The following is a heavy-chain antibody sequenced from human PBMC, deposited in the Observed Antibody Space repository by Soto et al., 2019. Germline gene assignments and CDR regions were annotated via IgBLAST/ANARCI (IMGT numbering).Heavy chain of an antibody. CDR3: ARGRCGSSYGRTDAFDI. D-gene: IGHD5-18*01. J-gene: IGHJ3*02. V-gene: IGHV1-69*13. CDR1: GGTFSSYA. CDR2: IIPIFGTA. Sequence: VKVTCKGSGGTFSSYAISWVRQARGQGLELMGGIIPIFGTANYAQKFQGRVTITADKSTSTAYMELSSLRSEDTAVYYCARGRCGSSYGRTDAFDIWGQGTMVTVSS.